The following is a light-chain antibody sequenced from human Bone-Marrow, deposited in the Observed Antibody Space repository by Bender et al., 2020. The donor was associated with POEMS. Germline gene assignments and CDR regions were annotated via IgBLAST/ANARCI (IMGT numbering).Light chain of an antibody. J-gene: IGLJ3*02. V-gene: IGLV1-40*01. CDR2: GNN. CDR1: SSNIGAGYD. Sequence: QSVLTQPPSVSGAPGQRVTISCTGSSSNIGAGYDVHWYQQFPGTAPKLLIYGNNNRPSGVPDRFSGSKSGTSASLAITGLQAEDETEYYCAAWEDSLNGLVFGGGTKLTVL. CDR3: AAWEDSLNGLV.